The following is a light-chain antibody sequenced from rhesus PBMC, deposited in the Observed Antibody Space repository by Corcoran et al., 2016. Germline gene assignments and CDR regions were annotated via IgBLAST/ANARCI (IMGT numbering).Light chain of an antibody. CDR2: AST. J-gene: IGKJ2*01. V-gene: IGKV1-28*02. Sequence: DIQMTQSPSSLSASVGDTVTITCRASQTIYNSLNLFQQKPGKAPRLQVYASTTLQNGVPSRFSGSGSGTDFTLTISSLRPEDFATYYCQHYRNYPYTFGQGTKLEIK. CDR3: QHYRNYPYT. CDR1: QTIYNS.